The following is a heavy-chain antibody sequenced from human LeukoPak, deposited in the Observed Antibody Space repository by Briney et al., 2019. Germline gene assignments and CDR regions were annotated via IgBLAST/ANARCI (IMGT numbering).Heavy chain of an antibody. CDR3: ARGTSSSSWYYDI. CDR1: GGSISNYY. Sequence: PSETLSLTCTVSGGSISNYYWSWIRQPPGKGLEWIGFVYYTGSTNYNPSLKSRVTISVDTSKNQFSLNLNSVTAADTALYYCARGTSSSSWYYDIWGRGTMVTVSS. D-gene: IGHD6-13*01. V-gene: IGHV4-59*01. CDR2: VYYTGST. J-gene: IGHJ3*02.